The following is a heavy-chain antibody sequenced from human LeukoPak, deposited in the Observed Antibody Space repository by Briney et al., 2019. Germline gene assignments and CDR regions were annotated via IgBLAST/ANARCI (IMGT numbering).Heavy chain of an antibody. CDR1: GGSFSGYY. CDR2: INHSGST. V-gene: IGHV4-34*01. Sequence: PSETLSLTCAVYGGSFSGYYWSWIRQRPGKGLEWIGEINHSGSTNYNPSLKSRVTISVDTSKNQFSLKLSSVTAADTAVYYCARGVPGMATGGDYFDYWGQGTLVTVSS. J-gene: IGHJ4*02. D-gene: IGHD5-24*01. CDR3: ARGVPGMATGGDYFDY.